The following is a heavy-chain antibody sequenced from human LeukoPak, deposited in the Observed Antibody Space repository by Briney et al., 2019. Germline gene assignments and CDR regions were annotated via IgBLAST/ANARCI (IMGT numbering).Heavy chain of an antibody. CDR3: ARVVGCTSTHCLNCFDP. Sequence: SVKVSCKASGGTFSSYAISWVRQAPGQGLGWGGGIIPIFGTANYAQNFQGRVTITRDESTSTDYMELSSLRSEDEAVYYCARVVGCTSTHCLNCFDPWGQGTLVTVSS. V-gene: IGHV1-69*05. CDR2: IIPIFGTA. D-gene: IGHD2-2*01. CDR1: GGTFSSYA. J-gene: IGHJ5*02.